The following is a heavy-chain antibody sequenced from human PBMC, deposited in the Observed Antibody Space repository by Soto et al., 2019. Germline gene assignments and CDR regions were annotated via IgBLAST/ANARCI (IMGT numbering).Heavy chain of an antibody. D-gene: IGHD1-26*01. V-gene: IGHV4-31*03. CDR2: IYYSGST. CDR1: GGSISSGGYY. Sequence: SETLSLTCTVSGGSISSGGYYWSWIRQHPGKGLEWIGYIYYSGSTYYNPSLKSRVTISVDTSKNTLYLQMNSLRAEDTAVYYCAKDLEWELVKIDYWGQGTLVTVSS. J-gene: IGHJ4*02. CDR3: AKDLEWELVKIDY.